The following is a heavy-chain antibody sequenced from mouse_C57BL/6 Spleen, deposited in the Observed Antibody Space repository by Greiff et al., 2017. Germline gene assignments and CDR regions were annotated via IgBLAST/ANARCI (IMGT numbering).Heavy chain of an antibody. CDR1: GFTFSSYG. D-gene: IGHD1-1*01. CDR2: ISSGGSYT. Sequence: EVMLVESGGDLVKPGGSLKLSCAASGFTFSSYGMSWVRQTPDKRLEWVATISSGGSYTYYPDSVKGRFTISRDNAKNTLYLQMSSLKSEDTAMYYCARHSDYYGSSDAMDYWGQGTSVTVSS. V-gene: IGHV5-6*02. J-gene: IGHJ4*01. CDR3: ARHSDYYGSSDAMDY.